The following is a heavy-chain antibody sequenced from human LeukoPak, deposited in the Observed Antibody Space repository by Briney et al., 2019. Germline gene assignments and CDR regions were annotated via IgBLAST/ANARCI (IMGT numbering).Heavy chain of an antibody. V-gene: IGHV4-4*07. CDR2: IYTSGST. CDR1: GGSISSYY. J-gene: IGHJ4*02. Sequence: SETLSLSCTVSGGSISSYYWSWIRQPAGKGLEWIGRIYTSGSTNYNPSRKSRVTMSVYTSKNQFSVKLSSVTAADTAVYYCARGRPYSGSLRYYFDYWGQGTLVTVSS. D-gene: IGHD1-26*01. CDR3: ARGRPYSGSLRYYFDY.